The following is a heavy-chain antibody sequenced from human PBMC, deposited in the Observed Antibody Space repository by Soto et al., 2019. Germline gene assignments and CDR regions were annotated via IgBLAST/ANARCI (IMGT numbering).Heavy chain of an antibody. V-gene: IGHV4-4*07. J-gene: IGHJ5*02. CDR2: IYTSGST. D-gene: IGHD6-13*01. Sequence: SETLSLTCTVSGGSISSYYWSWIRQPAGKGLEWIGRIYTSGSTNYNPSLKSRVTMPVDTSKNQFSLKLSSVTAADTAVYYCASNRIAAAGTGWFDPWGQGTLVTVSS. CDR1: GGSISSYY. CDR3: ASNRIAAAGTGWFDP.